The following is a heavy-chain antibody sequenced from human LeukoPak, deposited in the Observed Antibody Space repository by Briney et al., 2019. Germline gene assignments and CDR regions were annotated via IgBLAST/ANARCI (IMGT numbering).Heavy chain of an antibody. Sequence: GGSLRLSCAASGFTFSSYSMNWVRQAPGKGLEWVSSISSSSSYIYYTDSVKGRFTISRDNAKNSLYLQMNSLRASDTAVYYCARELNGAFDPWGQGTLVTVSS. CDR1: GFTFSSYS. CDR2: ISSSSSYI. V-gene: IGHV3-21*01. CDR3: ARELNGAFDP. D-gene: IGHD1-1*01. J-gene: IGHJ5*02.